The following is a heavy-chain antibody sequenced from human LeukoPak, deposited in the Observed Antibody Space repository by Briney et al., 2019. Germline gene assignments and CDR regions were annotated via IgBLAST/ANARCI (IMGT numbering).Heavy chain of an antibody. J-gene: IGHJ5*02. CDR3: AKWDPPRGRFLEWLFAGTKFDP. D-gene: IGHD3-3*01. V-gene: IGHV3-23*01. CDR1: GFTFSSYA. Sequence: GGSLRLSCAASGFTFSSYAMSWVRQAPGKGLEWVSGISGGGSSTYYADSVKGRFTISRDNSKNTLYLQMNSLRAEDTAVYYCAKWDPPRGRFLEWLFAGTKFDPWGQGTLVTVSS. CDR2: ISGGGSST.